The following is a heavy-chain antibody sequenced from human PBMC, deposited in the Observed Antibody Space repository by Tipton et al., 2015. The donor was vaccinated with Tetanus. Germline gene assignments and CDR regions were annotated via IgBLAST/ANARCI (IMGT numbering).Heavy chain of an antibody. V-gene: IGHV1-2*02. CDR2: IDPNSGGT. J-gene: IGHJ6*02. D-gene: IGHD3-22*01. Sequence: QLVQSGAELKKPGASVKVSCTASGYTFTGYYMYWARQAPGQGLEWMGWIDPNSGGTVYAQKFQGRVTMTRDTSISTAYMELNRLRSDDTAVYFCARDRGDYIYYGMDVWGPGTTVTVS. CDR3: ARDRGDYIYYGMDV. CDR1: GYTFTGYY.